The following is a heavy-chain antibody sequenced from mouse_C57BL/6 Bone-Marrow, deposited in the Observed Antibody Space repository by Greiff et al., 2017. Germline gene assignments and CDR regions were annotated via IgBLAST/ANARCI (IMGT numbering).Heavy chain of an antibody. CDR2: INPNNGGT. Sequence: DVQLQESGPELVKPGASVKIPCKASGYTFTDYNMDWVKQSHGKSLEWIGDINPNNGGTIYNQKFKGKATLTVDKSSSTAYMELRSLTSEDTAVYYCARWDYDTGHYFDYWGQGTTLTVSS. V-gene: IGHV1-18*01. CDR3: ARWDYDTGHYFDY. J-gene: IGHJ2*01. D-gene: IGHD2-4*01. CDR1: GYTFTDYN.